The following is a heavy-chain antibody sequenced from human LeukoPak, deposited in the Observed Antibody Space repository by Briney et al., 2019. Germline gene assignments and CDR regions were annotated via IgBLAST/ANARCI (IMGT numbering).Heavy chain of an antibody. CDR3: ARSKSYPKQFPSGSGSNYDY. V-gene: IGHV3-9*01. J-gene: IGHJ4*02. Sequence: GRSLRLSCAASGFTFDDYAMHWVRQAPGKGLEWVSGISWNSGSIGYADSVKGRFTISRDNSKNTLYLQMNSLRAEDTAVYYCARSKSYPKQFPSGSGSNYDYWGQGTLVTVPS. CDR1: GFTFDDYA. CDR2: ISWNSGSI. D-gene: IGHD3-10*01.